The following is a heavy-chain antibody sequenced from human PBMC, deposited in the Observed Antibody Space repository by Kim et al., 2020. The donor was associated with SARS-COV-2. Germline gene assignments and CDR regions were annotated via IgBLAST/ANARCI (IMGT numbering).Heavy chain of an antibody. CDR1: GGSISSGDYS. CDR3: AKVYSEGYYAFDP. V-gene: IGHV4-30-2*01. Sequence: SETLSLTCAVSGGSISSGDYSWSWIRQPPGKGLECIGYIYDSGSTYYNPSLRSRVTISADRSKNHFSLKLSSVTAADTAVYYCAKVYSEGYYAFDPWGQGTLVTVSS. D-gene: IGHD1-26*01. J-gene: IGHJ5*02. CDR2: IYDSGST.